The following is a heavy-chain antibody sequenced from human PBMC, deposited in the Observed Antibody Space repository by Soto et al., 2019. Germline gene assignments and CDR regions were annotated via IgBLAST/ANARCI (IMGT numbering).Heavy chain of an antibody. D-gene: IGHD6-19*01. CDR2: INPNSGVT. CDR3: ARGVSGWSPFDL. Sequence: ASVKVSCKASGYTFSGYYVNWVRQAPGQGLEWMGWINPNSGVTNYAQKFQGWVTLTRDTSASTAYMELNRLKSDDTAVFFCARGVSGWSPFDLWGQGTLVTVSS. CDR1: GYTFSGYY. V-gene: IGHV1-2*04. J-gene: IGHJ4*02.